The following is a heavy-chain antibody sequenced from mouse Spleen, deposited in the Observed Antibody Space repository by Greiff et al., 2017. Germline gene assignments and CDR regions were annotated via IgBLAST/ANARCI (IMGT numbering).Heavy chain of an antibody. V-gene: IGHV1-69*01. CDR2: IDPSGSYT. CDR1: GYTFTSYW. J-gene: IGHJ2*01. D-gene: IGHD2-14*01. Sequence: QVQLKQPGAELVMPGASVKLSCKASGYTFTSYWMHWVKQRPGQGLEWIGEIDPSGSYTNYNEKFKGKATLTVDKSSSTAYMQLSSLTSEDSAVYYCARRDYYRSNYFDYWGQGTTLTVSS. CDR3: ARRDYYRSNYFDY.